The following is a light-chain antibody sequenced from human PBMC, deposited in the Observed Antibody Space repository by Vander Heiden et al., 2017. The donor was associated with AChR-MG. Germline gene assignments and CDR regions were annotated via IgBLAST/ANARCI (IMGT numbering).Light chain of an antibody. CDR1: QSVNSRY. V-gene: IGKV3-20*01. CDR2: GAS. Sequence: IVLTQSPGTLSLSPGERATLSCRASQSVNSRYLAWYQQKPGQAPRLLIYGASSRASGIPDRFSGSGSGTDFTLTIGRLEPEDFAVYYCQQDGSLWTFGQGTKVEIK. J-gene: IGKJ1*01. CDR3: QQDGSLWT.